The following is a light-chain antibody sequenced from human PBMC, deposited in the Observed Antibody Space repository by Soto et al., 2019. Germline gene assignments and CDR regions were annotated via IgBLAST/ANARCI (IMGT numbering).Light chain of an antibody. CDR1: QSISNH. V-gene: IGKV1-39*01. J-gene: IGKJ5*01. CDR2: AAS. CDR3: QQSYSTPTT. Sequence: DIQMTQSPSSLSASVEDRVIITCRASQSISNHLNWYQQKPGKAPNLLIYAASSLQSGVPSRFSGSRSGTDFTLTISSLQPEDFATYYCQQSYSTPTTFGQGTRLEIK.